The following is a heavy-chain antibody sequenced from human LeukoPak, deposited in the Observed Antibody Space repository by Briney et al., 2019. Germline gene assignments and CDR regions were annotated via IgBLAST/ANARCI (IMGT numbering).Heavy chain of an antibody. CDR2: INPNSGGT. CDR3: ARDPPRGIASTTPLSDY. J-gene: IGHJ4*02. D-gene: IGHD6-13*01. CDR1: GYTFTGYY. Sequence: ASVKVSCKASGYTFTGYYMHWVRQAPGQGLEWMGWINPNSGGTNYAQKFQGRVTMTRDTSISTAYMELSRLRSDDTAVYYCARDPPRGIASTTPLSDYWGQGTLVTVSS. V-gene: IGHV1-2*02.